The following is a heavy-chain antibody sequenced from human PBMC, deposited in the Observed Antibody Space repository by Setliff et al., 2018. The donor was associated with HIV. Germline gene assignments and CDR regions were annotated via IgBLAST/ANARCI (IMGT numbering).Heavy chain of an antibody. D-gene: IGHD3-3*01. V-gene: IGHV4-39*01. CDR3: VRPSFGIGGGSMFDS. Sequence: PSETLSLTCTVSGGSFTSRSYYWGWIRQPPGKGLEWIGSIFYSGITYYNPSLKSRVTISVDTSKNQFSLNLSSATTADTAMYYCVRPSFGIGGGSMFDSWGQGIVVTVSS. J-gene: IGHJ4*02. CDR2: IFYSGIT. CDR1: GGSFTSRSYY.